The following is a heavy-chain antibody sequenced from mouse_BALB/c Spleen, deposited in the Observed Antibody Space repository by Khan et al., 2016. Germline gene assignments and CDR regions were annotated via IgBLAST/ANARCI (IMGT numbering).Heavy chain of an antibody. Sequence: EVELVESGGGLVQPGGSLKLSCAASGFTFSNYGMCWVRQTPDKRLELVATITSNGGYTYYPDNVKGRFTISRDSAENTLYLQMRSLKSGDTAMYYCARVRYGDYYAMDYWGQGTSVTVSS. CDR2: ITSNGGYT. V-gene: IGHV5-6-3*01. J-gene: IGHJ4*01. D-gene: IGHD2-14*01. CDR1: GFTFSNYG. CDR3: ARVRYGDYYAMDY.